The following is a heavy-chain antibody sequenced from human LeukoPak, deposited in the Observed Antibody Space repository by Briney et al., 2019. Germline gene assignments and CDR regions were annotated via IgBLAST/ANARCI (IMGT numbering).Heavy chain of an antibody. D-gene: IGHD3-10*01. Sequence: GSLRLSCAASGFTVSSNYMSWVRQAPGKGLEWVSVIYSGGSTYYADSVKGRFTISRDNSKNTLYLQMNSLRAEDTAVYYCARGYDYGSGSPGGDAFDIWGQGTMVTVSS. J-gene: IGHJ3*02. CDR3: ARGYDYGSGSPGGDAFDI. V-gene: IGHV3-53*05. CDR1: GFTVSSNY. CDR2: IYSGGST.